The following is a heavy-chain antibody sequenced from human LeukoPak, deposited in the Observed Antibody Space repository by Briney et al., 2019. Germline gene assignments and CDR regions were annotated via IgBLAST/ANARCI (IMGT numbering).Heavy chain of an antibody. CDR2: IYYRGST. CDR1: GGSISSSSYY. Sequence: TTSETLSLTCTVSGGSISSSSYYWGWIRQPPGKGLEWIGTIYYRGSTYYNPSLKSRVTISVDTSKKQFSLKLSSVTAADTAVYYCARHEAAYCGGDCYLRAFDIWGQGTMVTVSS. CDR3: ARHEAAYCGGDCYLRAFDI. D-gene: IGHD2-21*02. J-gene: IGHJ3*02. V-gene: IGHV4-39*01.